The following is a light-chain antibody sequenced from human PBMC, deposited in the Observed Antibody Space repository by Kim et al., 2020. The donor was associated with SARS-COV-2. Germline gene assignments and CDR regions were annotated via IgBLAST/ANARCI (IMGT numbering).Light chain of an antibody. CDR1: LSLLHSDGYNY. CDR3: MQALQTPYT. Sequence: EPASISCRSSLSLLHSDGYNYLDWYLQKPGRSPQLLICSGSTRASGVPDRFSASGSGTDFTLKISRVEADDVGVYYCMQALQTPYTFGQGTKLEI. CDR2: SGS. V-gene: IGKV2-28*01. J-gene: IGKJ2*01.